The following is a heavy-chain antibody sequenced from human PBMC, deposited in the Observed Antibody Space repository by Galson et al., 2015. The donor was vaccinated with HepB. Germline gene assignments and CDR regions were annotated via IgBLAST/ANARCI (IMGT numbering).Heavy chain of an antibody. V-gene: IGHV3-15*01. CDR3: LHLSGGFWSGYPVPWRFDP. D-gene: IGHD3-3*01. J-gene: IGHJ5*02. Sequence: SLRLSCAASGFTFSNAWMSWVRQAPGKGLEWVGRIKSKTDGGTTDYAAPVKGRSTISRDDSKNTLYLQMNSLKTEDTAVYYCLHLSGGFWSGYPVPWRFDPWGQGTLVTVSS. CDR2: IKSKTDGGTT. CDR1: GFTFSNAW.